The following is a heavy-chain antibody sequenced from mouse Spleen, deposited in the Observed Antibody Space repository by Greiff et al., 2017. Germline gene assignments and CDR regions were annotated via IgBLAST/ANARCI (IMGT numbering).Heavy chain of an antibody. CDR2: IHPNSGST. J-gene: IGHJ2*01. V-gene: IGHV1-64*01. CDR3: ASPPSIYYSNYEDY. Sequence: VQLQQPGAELVKPGASVKLSCKASGYTFTSYWMHWVKQRPGQGLEWIGMIHPNSGSTNYNEKFKSKATLTVDKSSSTAYMQLSSLTSEDSAVYYCASPPSIYYSNYEDYWGQGTTLTVSS. D-gene: IGHD2-5*01. CDR1: GYTFTSYW.